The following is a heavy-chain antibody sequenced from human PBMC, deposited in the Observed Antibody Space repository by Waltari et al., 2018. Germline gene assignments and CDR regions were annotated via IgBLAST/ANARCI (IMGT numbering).Heavy chain of an antibody. D-gene: IGHD3-22*01. CDR2: IYPGDADT. J-gene: IGHJ4*02. CDR3: ARMTRYYYDSSGNTFFDY. Sequence: EVQLVQSGAEVKKPGESLKISCKGSGYSFTSYWIGWVRQMPGKGLEWMGIIYPGDADTRYSPSFQGQVTISADKSISTAYLQWSSLKASDTAMYYCARMTRYYYDSSGNTFFDYWGQGTLVTVSS. V-gene: IGHV5-51*03. CDR1: GYSFTSYW.